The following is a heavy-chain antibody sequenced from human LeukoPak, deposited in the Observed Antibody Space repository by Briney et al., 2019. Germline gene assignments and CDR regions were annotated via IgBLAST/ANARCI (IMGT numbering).Heavy chain of an antibody. D-gene: IGHD3-22*01. CDR2: ISSSSSYI. CDR1: GFTFSSYA. CDR3: ARGGVYYYDSSGYYCDY. Sequence: GGSLRLSCAASGFTFSSYAMSWVRQAPGKGLEWVSSISSSSSYIYYADSVKGRFTISRDNAKNSLYLQMNGLRAEDTAVYYCARGGVYYYDSSGYYCDYWGQGTLVTVSS. J-gene: IGHJ4*02. V-gene: IGHV3-21*01.